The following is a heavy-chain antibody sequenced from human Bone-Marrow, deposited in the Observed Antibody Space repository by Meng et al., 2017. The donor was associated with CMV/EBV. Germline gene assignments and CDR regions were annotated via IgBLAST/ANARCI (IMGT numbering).Heavy chain of an antibody. CDR2: IYYSGST. Sequence: SETLSLTSTVSGGSISSYYWSWIRQPTGKGLEWIGYIYYSGSTNYNPSLKSRVTISVDTSKNQFSLKLSSVTAADTAVYYCARGGSGWYGGWFDPWGQGTLVTVAS. CDR1: GGSISSYY. D-gene: IGHD6-19*01. CDR3: ARGGSGWYGGWFDP. V-gene: IGHV4-59*01. J-gene: IGHJ5*02.